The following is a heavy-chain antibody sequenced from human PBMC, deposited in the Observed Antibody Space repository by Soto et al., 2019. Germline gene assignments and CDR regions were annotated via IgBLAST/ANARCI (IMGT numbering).Heavy chain of an antibody. Sequence: GGSLRLSCAASGFTFSSYAMSWVRQAPGKGLEWVSAISGSGGSTYYADSVKGRFTISRDNSKNTLYLQMNSLRAEDTAVYYCAKHISSGYCTNGVCYTHSPFDYWGQGTLVTVSS. CDR2: ISGSGGST. V-gene: IGHV3-23*01. CDR1: GFTFSSYA. J-gene: IGHJ4*02. D-gene: IGHD2-8*01. CDR3: AKHISSGYCTNGVCYTHSPFDY.